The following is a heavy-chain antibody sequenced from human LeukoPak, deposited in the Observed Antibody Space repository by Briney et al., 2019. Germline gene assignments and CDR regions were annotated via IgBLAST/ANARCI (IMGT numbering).Heavy chain of an antibody. V-gene: IGHV3-23*01. CDR3: AKDLRGYSYGQS. D-gene: IGHD5-18*01. CDR1: GFTFSSYA. Sequence: GGSLRLSCAASGFTFSSYAMTWVRQAPGEGLEWVSAISGSGGSTYYADSVKGRFTISRDNSKNTLYLQMNSLRAEDTAVYYCAKDLRGYSYGQSWGQGTLVTVSS. CDR2: ISGSGGST. J-gene: IGHJ5*02.